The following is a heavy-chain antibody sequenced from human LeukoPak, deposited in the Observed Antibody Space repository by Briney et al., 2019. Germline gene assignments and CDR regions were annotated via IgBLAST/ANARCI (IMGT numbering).Heavy chain of an antibody. D-gene: IGHD1-26*01. CDR1: GFTFSSYW. CDR2: IKQDGSEK. J-gene: IGHJ3*02. V-gene: IGHV3-7*03. CDR3: AKDHQVGAPTFDI. Sequence: GGSLRLSCAASGFTFSSYWMSWVRQAPGKGLEWLANIKQDGSEKYYLDSVKGRFTISRDDAKNSLYLQINSLRAEDTAVYYCAKDHQVGAPTFDIWGQGTMVTVSS.